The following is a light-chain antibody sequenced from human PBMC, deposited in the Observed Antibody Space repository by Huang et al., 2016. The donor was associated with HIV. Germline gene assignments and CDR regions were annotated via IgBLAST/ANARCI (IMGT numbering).Light chain of an antibody. Sequence: EIVMTQYPQSLPVTLGEPASISCRSRQILLHANGNNYLDLYLQSPGQSPQLRICLASNRASGGPDRFSGTGSGTDFTLKISRVEAEDVGIYYCMQALESPRWTFGQGTKVEIK. CDR2: LAS. CDR1: QILLHANGNNY. CDR3: MQALESPRWT. J-gene: IGKJ1*01. V-gene: IGKV2-28*01.